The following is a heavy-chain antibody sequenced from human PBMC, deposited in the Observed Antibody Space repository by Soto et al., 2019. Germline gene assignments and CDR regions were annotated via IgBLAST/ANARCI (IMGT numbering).Heavy chain of an antibody. CDR2: ISGGGGST. V-gene: IGHV3-23*01. Sequence: GGSLRLSCAASGFTFSSYAMSWVRQAPGKGLEWVSAISGGGGSTYYADSVKGRFTISRDNAQNALYLQMSSLRAEDTAVYYCVRGLCTSTICYRQYYALDVWGQGTTVTVSS. J-gene: IGHJ6*02. CDR3: VRGLCTSTICYRQYYALDV. D-gene: IGHD2-2*02. CDR1: GFTFSSYA.